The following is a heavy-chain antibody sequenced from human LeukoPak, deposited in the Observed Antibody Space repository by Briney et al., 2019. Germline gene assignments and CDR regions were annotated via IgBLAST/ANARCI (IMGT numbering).Heavy chain of an antibody. J-gene: IGHJ4*02. V-gene: IGHV3-66*01. CDR2: IYSGGST. Sequence: PGGSLRLSCAASRFTVSSNYMSWVRQAPGKGLEWVSVIYSGGSTYYADSVKGRFTISRDNSKNTLYLQMNSLRAEDTAVYYCASTKGLYGSGSYSFGYWGQGTLVTVSS. CDR1: RFTVSSNY. D-gene: IGHD3-10*01. CDR3: ASTKGLYGSGSYSFGY.